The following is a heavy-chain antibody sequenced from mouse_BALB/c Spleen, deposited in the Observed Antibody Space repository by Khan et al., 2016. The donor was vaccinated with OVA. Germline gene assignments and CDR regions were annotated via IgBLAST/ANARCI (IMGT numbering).Heavy chain of an antibody. D-gene: IGHD2-4*01. V-gene: IGHV1-4*01. CDR3: ARIYYDYDGYYAMDY. J-gene: IGHJ4*01. CDR1: GYTFTSYT. CDR2: INPSSAYT. Sequence: QVQLQQSGAELARPGASVKMSCKASGYTFTSYTMHWVKQRPGQGLEWIGYINPSSAYTNYNQKFKDKATLTADKSSSTAYMQLSSLTSEDSAVYYGARIYYDYDGYYAMDYGGQGTSVTVSS.